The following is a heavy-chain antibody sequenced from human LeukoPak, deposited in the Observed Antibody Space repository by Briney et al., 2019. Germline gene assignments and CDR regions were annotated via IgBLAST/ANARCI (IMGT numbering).Heavy chain of an antibody. Sequence: PGGSLRLSCAGSGFTFSSYAMSWVRQAPGKGLEWVSAISGSGGSTYYADSVKGRFTISRDNSKNTLYLQMNSLRAEDTAVYYCAKDPTPVYGDLKYYYYYYGMDVWGQGTTVTVSS. CDR3: AKDPTPVYGDLKYYYYYYGMDV. D-gene: IGHD4-17*01. CDR1: GFTFSSYA. CDR2: ISGSGGST. V-gene: IGHV3-23*01. J-gene: IGHJ6*02.